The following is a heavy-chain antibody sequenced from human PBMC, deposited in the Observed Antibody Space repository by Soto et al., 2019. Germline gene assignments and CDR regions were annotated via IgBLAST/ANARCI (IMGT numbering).Heavy chain of an antibody. J-gene: IGHJ1*01. D-gene: IGHD6-13*01. Sequence: AAARVSWAASGYTLTNHSIHCVRTAAGRGLEWMGWLNPNSGGTNYAQKFQGMVTIARDTSSSTAYMELSRLRSDATAVYYCARQFDTYTRVTNGQHCVHSTLVTHSS. CDR3: ARQFDTYTRVTNGQH. CDR2: LNPNSGGT. CDR1: GYTLTNHS. V-gene: IGHV1-2*02.